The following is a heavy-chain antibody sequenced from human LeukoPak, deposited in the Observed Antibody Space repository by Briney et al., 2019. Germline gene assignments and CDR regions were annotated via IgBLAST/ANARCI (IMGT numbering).Heavy chain of an antibody. CDR1: GFTFSSYE. Sequence: PGGSLRLSCAASGFTFSSYEMNWVRQAPGKGLEWVSSISSSSSYIYYADSVKGRFTISRDNAKNSLYLQMNSLKAEDTAVYYCARGHYYDSSGYYYPPCGYWGQGTLVTVSS. D-gene: IGHD3-22*01. CDR2: ISSSSSYI. CDR3: ARGHYYDSSGYYYPPCGY. V-gene: IGHV3-21*01. J-gene: IGHJ4*02.